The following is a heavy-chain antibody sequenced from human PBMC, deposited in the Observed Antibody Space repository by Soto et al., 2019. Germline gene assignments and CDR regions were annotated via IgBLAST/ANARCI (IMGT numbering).Heavy chain of an antibody. D-gene: IGHD5-12*01. CDR2: INPNGGVT. CDR1: GDSFNDYY. Sequence: QVQLVQSGAEVRKPGASVTVSCRSSGDSFNDYYIHWVRQAPGQGFEWMGVINPNGGVTKYAQKFQGWVSMTRDTSIRTVYMQLSRLRSDDTAVYYCARESGGATATLDYYYFYMDVWGTGTTVTVSS. J-gene: IGHJ6*03. V-gene: IGHV1-2*04. CDR3: ARESGGATATLDYYYFYMDV.